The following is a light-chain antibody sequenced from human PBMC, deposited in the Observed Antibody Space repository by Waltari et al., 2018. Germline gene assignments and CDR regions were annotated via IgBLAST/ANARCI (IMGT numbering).Light chain of an antibody. Sequence: MGLTQSPGTLSLSPGERATLSCWASQIVTSNYLGWYQQKPGQAPRLLIYGASSRATGIPDRFSGSGSGTGFTLTISRLEPEDFAVYYCQQYGSSPWTFGQGTKVEIK. J-gene: IGKJ1*01. CDR2: GAS. V-gene: IGKV3-20*01. CDR1: QIVTSNY. CDR3: QQYGSSPWT.